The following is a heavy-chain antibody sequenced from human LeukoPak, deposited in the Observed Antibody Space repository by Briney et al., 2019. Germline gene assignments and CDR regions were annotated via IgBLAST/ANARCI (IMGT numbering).Heavy chain of an antibody. CDR3: ASLSYYYGSGSYYSDPFDY. CDR1: GYSFTSYW. Sequence: GESLKISCKGSGYSFTSYWIGWVRQMPGKGLEWMGIIYPGDSDTRYSPSFQGQVTISADKSISTAYLQWSSLKASDTAMYYCASLSYYYGSGSYYSDPFDYWGQGTLVTVSS. CDR2: IYPGDSDT. D-gene: IGHD3-10*01. J-gene: IGHJ4*02. V-gene: IGHV5-51*01.